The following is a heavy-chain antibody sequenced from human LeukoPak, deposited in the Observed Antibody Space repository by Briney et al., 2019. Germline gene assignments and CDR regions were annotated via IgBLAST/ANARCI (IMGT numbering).Heavy chain of an antibody. CDR1: GGSFSDYY. Sequence: SETLSLTCGVYGGSFSDYYWTWIRQPPGKGLEWIGEINHSGSTNYNPSLMSRVTMSVDTSNNHFSLKLNSVTAADTAVYYCAATSGDRGSYPIPYWGQGTLVTVSS. CDR2: INHSGST. V-gene: IGHV4-34*01. J-gene: IGHJ4*02. D-gene: IGHD1-26*01. CDR3: AATSGDRGSYPIPY.